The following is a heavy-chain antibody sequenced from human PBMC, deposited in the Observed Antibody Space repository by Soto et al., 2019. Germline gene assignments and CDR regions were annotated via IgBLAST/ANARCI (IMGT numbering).Heavy chain of an antibody. CDR1: GFTFNSYE. D-gene: IGHD5-18*01. CDR2: ISSGGSTI. J-gene: IGHJ5*02. Sequence: GGSLRLSCEATGFTFNSYEMNWVRQAQGEGLEWVSYISSGGSTIFYADSVKGRFTISRDNAKNSLYLQMNSLRAEDTAVYYCARVPLSNTAPEHGFDTWGQVDLLTVSA. CDR3: ARVPLSNTAPEHGFDT. V-gene: IGHV3-48*03.